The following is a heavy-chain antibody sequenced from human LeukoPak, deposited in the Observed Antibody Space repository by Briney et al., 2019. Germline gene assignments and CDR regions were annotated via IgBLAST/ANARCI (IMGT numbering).Heavy chain of an antibody. CDR1: GGSISSYY. D-gene: IGHD6-19*01. Sequence: SETLSLTCTVSGGSISSYYWSWIRQPPGKGLEWIGYIYYSGSTNYNPSLKSRVTISVDTSKNQFSLKLSSVTAADTAVYYCARHSPQWLDFYYWGQGTLVTVSS. V-gene: IGHV4-59*08. CDR3: ARHSPQWLDFYY. J-gene: IGHJ4*02. CDR2: IYYSGST.